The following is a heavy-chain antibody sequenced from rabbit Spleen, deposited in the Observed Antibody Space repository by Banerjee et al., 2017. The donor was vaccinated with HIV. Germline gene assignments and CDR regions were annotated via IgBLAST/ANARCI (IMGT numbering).Heavy chain of an antibody. V-gene: IGHV1S47*01. CDR1: GFDFSVYG. J-gene: IGHJ4*01. D-gene: IGHD2-1*01. Sequence: QEQLVESGGGLVQPGGSLKLSCKASGFDFSVYGLSWVRQAPGKGLEWIGYIDPIFGRTYYASWVNGRFSISSHNAQNTLYLQLSSLTAADTATYFCVRDLGYDDYSEKGYFNLWGPGTLAPS. CDR2: IDPIFGRT. CDR3: VRDLGYDDYSEKGYFNL.